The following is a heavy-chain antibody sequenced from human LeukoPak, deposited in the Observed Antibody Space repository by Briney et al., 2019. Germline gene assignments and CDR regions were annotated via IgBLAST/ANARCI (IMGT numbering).Heavy chain of an antibody. CDR1: GFSLSTGGMC. CDR3: ARTDSNGYYSDY. J-gene: IGHJ4*02. V-gene: IGHV2-70*11. CDR2: IDWDDDK. Sequence: SGPTLVNPTQTLTLTCTFSGFSLSTGGMCVSWIRQPPGKALEWLARIDWDDDKYYNTSLKTRLTISKDTSKNQVALTMTNTDPVDTATYYCARTDSNGYYSDYWGQGTLVTVSS. D-gene: IGHD3-22*01.